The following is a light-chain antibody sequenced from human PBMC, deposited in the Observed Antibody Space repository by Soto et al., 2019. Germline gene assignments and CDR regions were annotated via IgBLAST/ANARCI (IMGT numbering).Light chain of an antibody. Sequence: DIQLTQSPSFLSASVGDRVTITCRARQGISSYLACYQQKPGKAPKLLIYAASTLQSGVPSRFSGSGSGTEFTLTISSLQPEDFATYYCQQLNSYPFTFGGGTKVEIK. J-gene: IGKJ4*01. CDR1: QGISSY. V-gene: IGKV1-9*01. CDR3: QQLNSYPFT. CDR2: AAS.